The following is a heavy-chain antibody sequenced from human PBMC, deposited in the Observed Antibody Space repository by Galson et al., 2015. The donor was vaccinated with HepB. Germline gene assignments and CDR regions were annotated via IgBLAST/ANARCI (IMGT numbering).Heavy chain of an antibody. CDR3: AKDLESSGWYNPPYYYGMDV. Sequence: SLRLSCAASGFTFSSYGMHWVRQAPGKGLEWVAVISYDGSNKYYADSVKGRFTISRDNSKNTLYLQMNSLRAEDTAVYYCAKDLESSGWYNPPYYYGMDVWGQGTTVTVSS. CDR1: GFTFSSYG. J-gene: IGHJ6*02. V-gene: IGHV3-30*18. D-gene: IGHD6-19*01. CDR2: ISYDGSNK.